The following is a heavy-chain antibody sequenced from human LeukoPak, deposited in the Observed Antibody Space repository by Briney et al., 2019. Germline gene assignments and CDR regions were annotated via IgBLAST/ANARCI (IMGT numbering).Heavy chain of an antibody. CDR3: ARGLGSYDSSELTWPMISF. CDR2: MDPGSGKT. CDR1: GYTFTNYE. Sequence: ASVKVSCEASGYTFTNYEITWVRKATGQGLEWMGWMDPGSGKTAYAQDLQGRITMTRSTSITTAYMELTNLTSEDTAVYYCARGLGSYDSSELTWPMISFWGQGTLVTVSS. V-gene: IGHV1-8*01. J-gene: IGHJ4*02. D-gene: IGHD3-22*01.